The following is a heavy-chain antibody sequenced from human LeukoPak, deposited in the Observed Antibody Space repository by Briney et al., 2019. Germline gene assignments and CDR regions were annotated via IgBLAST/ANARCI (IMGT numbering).Heavy chain of an antibody. J-gene: IGHJ4*02. CDR2: ISAYNGNT. Sequence: ASVKASCKPSGYTFTSYGISCVRQAPGQRLEWMGWISAYNGNTNYAQKLQGRVTMTTDTSMSTAYMELRSLRSDDTAVYYCARASPNYDFWSGYFHWGQGTLVTVSS. CDR3: ARASPNYDFWSGYFH. CDR1: GYTFTSYG. D-gene: IGHD3-3*01. V-gene: IGHV1-18*01.